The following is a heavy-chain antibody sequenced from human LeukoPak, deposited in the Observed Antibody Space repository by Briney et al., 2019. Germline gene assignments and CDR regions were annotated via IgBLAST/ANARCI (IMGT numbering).Heavy chain of an antibody. CDR1: GGSISSYY. CDR2: IYTSGST. D-gene: IGHD3-16*01. V-gene: IGHV4-4*07. J-gene: IGHJ6*02. CDR3: ARSDMGYYYGLDV. Sequence: SETLSLSCTVSGGSISSYYWSWIRQPAGKGLEWVGRIYTSGSTNYNPSLKSRVTMSVDTSKNQFSLKLSFVTAADTAVYYCARSDMGYYYGLDVWGQGTTVTVSS.